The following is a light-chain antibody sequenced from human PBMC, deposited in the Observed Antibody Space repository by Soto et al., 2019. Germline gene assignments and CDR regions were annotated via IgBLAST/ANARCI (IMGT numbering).Light chain of an antibody. CDR2: GAS. J-gene: IGKJ5*01. CDR1: QSIRSGR. V-gene: IGKV3-20*01. Sequence: EIVLTQSPDTLSLSPGERATLSCRASQSIRSGRLAWYQQKPGQAPTLVIYGASSRATGIPDRFSGSGSGTDFTLTISRLEPEDFAVYYCQQYGSSPPITFGQGTRLEIK. CDR3: QQYGSSPPIT.